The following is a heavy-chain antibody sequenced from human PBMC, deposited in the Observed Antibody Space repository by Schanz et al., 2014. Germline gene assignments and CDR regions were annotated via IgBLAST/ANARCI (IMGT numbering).Heavy chain of an antibody. D-gene: IGHD3-22*01. J-gene: IGHJ4*02. CDR1: GFTVSSNH. V-gene: IGHV3-66*01. CDR2: IYSGIGA. CDR3: ARVHHYDTSGWGYVDY. Sequence: YAVSGFTVSSNHMSWVRQAPGKGLEWVSVIYSGIGAYYADSVKDRFTVSRDNSKNTVYVQMNRKRDEDTAVYYCARVHHYDTSGWGYVDYWREGDVVNDFS.